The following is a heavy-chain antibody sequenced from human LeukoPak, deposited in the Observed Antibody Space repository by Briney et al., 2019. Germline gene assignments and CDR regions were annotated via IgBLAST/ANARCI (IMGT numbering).Heavy chain of an antibody. CDR3: ARGGGSDFWSGYYPKTLLPPYYYYYMDV. CDR1: GGSISSSSYY. V-gene: IGHV4-39*07. D-gene: IGHD3-3*01. CDR2: IYYSGST. Sequence: SETLSLTCTVSGGSISSSSYYWGWIRQPPGKGLEWIGSIYYSGSTNYNPSLKSRVTMSVDTSKNQFSLKLSSVTAADTAVYYCARGGGSDFWSGYYPKTLLPPYYYYYMDVWGKGTTVTVSS. J-gene: IGHJ6*03.